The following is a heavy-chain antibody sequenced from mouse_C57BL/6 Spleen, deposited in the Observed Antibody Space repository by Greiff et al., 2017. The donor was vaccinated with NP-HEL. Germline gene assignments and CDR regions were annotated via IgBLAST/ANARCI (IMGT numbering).Heavy chain of an antibody. V-gene: IGHV1-82*01. CDR3: ATAQAAFAY. CDR2: IYPGDGDT. D-gene: IGHD3-2*02. Sequence: VQLQQSGPELVKPGASVKISCKASGYAFSSSWMNRVKQRPGKGLEWIGRIYPGDGDTNYNGKFKGKATLTADKSSSTAYMQLSSLTSEDSAVYFCATAQAAFAYWGQGTLVTVSA. CDR1: GYAFSSSW. J-gene: IGHJ3*01.